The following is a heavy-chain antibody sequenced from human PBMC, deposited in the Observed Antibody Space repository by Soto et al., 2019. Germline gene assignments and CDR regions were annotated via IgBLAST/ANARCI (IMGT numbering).Heavy chain of an antibody. CDR1: GGSISNYY. D-gene: IGHD2-15*01. J-gene: IGHJ5*02. CDR3: ARGSYCSGGSCFFPWFDP. CDR2: IYYSGST. V-gene: IGHV4-59*08. Sequence: SETLSLTCTVPGGSISNYYWSWIRQPPGKGLEYIGYIYYSGSTNYNPSLKSRVTISVDTSKNQFSLKLSSVTAADTAVYYCARGSYCSGGSCFFPWFDPWGQGTLVTVSS.